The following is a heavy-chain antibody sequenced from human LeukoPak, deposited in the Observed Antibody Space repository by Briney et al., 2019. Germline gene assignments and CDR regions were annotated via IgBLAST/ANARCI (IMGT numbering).Heavy chain of an antibody. D-gene: IGHD6-19*01. CDR1: GFTFSSYA. CDR3: ARGMAVAGTMLYYYYGMDV. CDR2: ISGSGGSS. Sequence: GGSLRLSCAASGFTFSSYAMSWVRQAPGKGLEWVSAISGSGGSSYYADSVKGRFTISRDNSKNTLYLQMNSLRAEDTAVYYCARGMAVAGTMLYYYYGMDVWGQGTTVTVSS. J-gene: IGHJ6*02. V-gene: IGHV3-23*01.